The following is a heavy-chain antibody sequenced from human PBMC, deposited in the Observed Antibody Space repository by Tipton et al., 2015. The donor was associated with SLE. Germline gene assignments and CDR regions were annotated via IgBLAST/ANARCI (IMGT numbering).Heavy chain of an antibody. CDR1: GGSISSGSYY. J-gene: IGHJ4*02. V-gene: IGHV4-61*10. CDR3: AKSSGWYGIVDY. CDR2: IYYSGST. D-gene: IGHD6-19*01. Sequence: TLSLTCTVSGGSISSGSYYWSWIRQPAGKGLEWIGYIYYSGSTNYNPSLKSRVTISVDTSKNQFSLKLSSVTAADTAVYYCAKSSGWYGIVDYWGQGTLVTVSS.